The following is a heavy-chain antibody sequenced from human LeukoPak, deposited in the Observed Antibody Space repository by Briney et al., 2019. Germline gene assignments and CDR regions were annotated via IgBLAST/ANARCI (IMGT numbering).Heavy chain of an antibody. CDR2: ISAYNGNT. D-gene: IGHD3-10*01. J-gene: IGHJ4*02. Sequence: ASVKVSCKASGYTFTSYGISWVRQAPGQGLEWMGWISAYNGNTNYAQKLQGRVTMTTDTSTSTAYMELRSLRSDDTAVYYCARDRKYYYGSGSYYNQRPFDCWGQGTLVTVSS. CDR1: GYTFTSYG. V-gene: IGHV1-18*01. CDR3: ARDRKYYYGSGSYYNQRPFDC.